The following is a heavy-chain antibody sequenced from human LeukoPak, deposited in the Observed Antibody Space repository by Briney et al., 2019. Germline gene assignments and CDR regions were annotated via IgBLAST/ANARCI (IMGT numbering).Heavy chain of an antibody. CDR1: GGSFSGYY. CDR2: IYHSGST. D-gene: IGHD2-2*02. V-gene: IGHV4-34*01. Sequence: SETLSLTCAVYGGSFSGYYWSWIRQPPGKGLEWIGSIYHSGSTYYNPSLKSRVTISVDTSKNQFSLKLSSVTAADTAVYYCARVEGGLYYYYYMDVWGKGTTVTVSS. J-gene: IGHJ6*03. CDR3: ARVEGGLYYYYYMDV.